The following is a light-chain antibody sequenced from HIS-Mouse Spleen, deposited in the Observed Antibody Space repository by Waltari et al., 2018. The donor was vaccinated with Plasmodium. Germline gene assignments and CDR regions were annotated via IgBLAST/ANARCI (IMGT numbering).Light chain of an antibody. J-gene: IGKJ4*01. Sequence: DIVMTQSPDSLAVSLGERATIHCKSSPSVLYSPNNKNYLAWYQQKPGQPPKLLIYWASTRESGVPDRFSGSGSGTDFTLTISSLQAEDVAVYYCQQYYSTPLTFGGGTKVEIK. CDR2: WAS. V-gene: IGKV4-1*01. CDR1: PSVLYSPNNKNY. CDR3: QQYYSTPLT.